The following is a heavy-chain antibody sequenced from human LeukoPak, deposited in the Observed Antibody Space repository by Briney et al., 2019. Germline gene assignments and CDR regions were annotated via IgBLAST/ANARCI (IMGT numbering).Heavy chain of an antibody. D-gene: IGHD2-2*01. CDR3: AKEFQLYCSSTSCLFDY. J-gene: IGHJ4*02. CDR2: ISGSGGST. CDR1: GFTFSSYA. V-gene: IGHV3-23*01. Sequence: GGSLRLSCAASGFTFSSYAMSWVRQAPGKGLEWVSAISGSGGSTYYADSVKGRFTISRDNSKNTLYLQMNSLRAEDTAVYYCAKEFQLYCSSTSCLFDYWGQGTLVTVSS.